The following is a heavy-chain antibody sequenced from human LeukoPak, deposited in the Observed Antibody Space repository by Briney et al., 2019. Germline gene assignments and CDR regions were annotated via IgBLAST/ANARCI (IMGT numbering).Heavy chain of an antibody. CDR1: GFTFSSYG. Sequence: GGSLRLSCAASGFTFSSYGMHWVRQAPGKGLEWVAVISYDGSNKYYADSVKGRFTISRDNSKNTLYLQMNSLRAEDTAVYYCARDPALRFLEWLDVYYYYGMDVWGQGTTVTVSS. D-gene: IGHD3-3*01. J-gene: IGHJ6*02. CDR2: ISYDGSNK. CDR3: ARDPALRFLEWLDVYYYYGMDV. V-gene: IGHV3-30*03.